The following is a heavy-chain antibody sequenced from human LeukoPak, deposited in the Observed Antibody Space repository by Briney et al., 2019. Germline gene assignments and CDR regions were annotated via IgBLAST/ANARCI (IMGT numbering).Heavy chain of an antibody. J-gene: IGHJ6*02. CDR3: ARDIGPDPGYYYYYYGMDV. Sequence: ASVKVSCKASGYTFTGYYMLWVRQAPGQGLEWMGWINPNSGGTNYAQKFQGRVTMTRDTSIGTAYMELSRLRSDDTAVYYCARDIGPDPGYYYYYYGMDVWGQGTTVTVSS. CDR1: GYTFTGYY. CDR2: INPNSGGT. D-gene: IGHD2-15*01. V-gene: IGHV1-2*02.